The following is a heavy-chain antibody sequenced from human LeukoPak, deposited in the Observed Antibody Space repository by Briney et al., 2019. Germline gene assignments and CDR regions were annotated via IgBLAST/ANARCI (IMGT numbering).Heavy chain of an antibody. D-gene: IGHD3-10*01. CDR2: INHSGST. CDR1: GRSFSGYY. CDR3: ARGRRGYYGSGSLSLLYFDY. V-gene: IGHV4-34*01. J-gene: IGHJ4*02. Sequence: SETLSLTCAVYGRSFSGYYWSWIRQPPGKGLEWIGEINHSGSTNYNPSLKSRVTISVDTSKNQFSLKLSSVTAADTAVYYCARGRRGYYGSGSLSLLYFDYWGQGTLVTVSS.